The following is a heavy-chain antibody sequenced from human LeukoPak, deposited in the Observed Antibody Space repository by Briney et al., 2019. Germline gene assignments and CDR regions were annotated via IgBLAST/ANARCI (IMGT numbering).Heavy chain of an antibody. J-gene: IGHJ3*02. CDR3: ARGYSSSSPSGFAFDI. Sequence: PGGSLRLSCAASGFTFSSYCMHWVRQAPGKGLVWVSRINSDGSSTIYADSVKSRFTMSRDNAKNTLYLQMNSLRAEETAVYYCARGYSSSSPSGFAFDIWGQGTMVTVSS. D-gene: IGHD6-6*01. CDR2: INSDGSST. CDR1: GFTFSSYC. V-gene: IGHV3-74*01.